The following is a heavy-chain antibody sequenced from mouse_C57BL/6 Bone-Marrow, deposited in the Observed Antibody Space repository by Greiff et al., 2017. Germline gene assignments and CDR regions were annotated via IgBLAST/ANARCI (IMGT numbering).Heavy chain of an antibody. D-gene: IGHD2-12*01. CDR3: ARDSNDVWVAY. CDR1: GYTFTSYW. CDR2: IDPSDSYT. J-gene: IGHJ3*01. Sequence: QVQLQQPGAELVMPGASVKLSCKASGYTFTSYWMHWVKQRPGQGLEWIGEIDPSDSYTNYNQKFKGKSTLTVDKSSSTAYMQLSSLTSEDSAVYYCARDSNDVWVAYWGQGTLVTVSA. V-gene: IGHV1-69*01.